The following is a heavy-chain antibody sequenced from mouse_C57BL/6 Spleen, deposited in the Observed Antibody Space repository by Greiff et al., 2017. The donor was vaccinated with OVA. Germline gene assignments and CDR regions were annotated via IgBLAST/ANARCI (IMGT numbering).Heavy chain of an antibody. CDR1: GYTFTSYW. CDR2: IHPHSGST. D-gene: IGHD1-1*01. CDR3: ARGDYGSSYAY. Sequence: VQLQQPGAELVKPGASVKLSCKASGYTFTSYWMHWVKQRPGQGLEWIGMIHPHSGSTNYNEKFKSKATLTVDKSSSTAYMQLSSLTAEDSAVYYCARGDYGSSYAYWGQGTTLTVSS. V-gene: IGHV1-64*01. J-gene: IGHJ2*01.